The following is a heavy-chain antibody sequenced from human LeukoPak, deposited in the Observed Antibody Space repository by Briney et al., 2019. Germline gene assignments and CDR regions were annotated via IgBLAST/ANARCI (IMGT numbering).Heavy chain of an antibody. V-gene: IGHV1-2*02. J-gene: IGHJ3*02. CDR1: GYSFTGCY. D-gene: IGHD3-3*01. Sequence: ASVKVPCKASGYSFTGCYMLWVRQAPGQGLEWMGWIHPKSGGTTYEQSFQGRVIMTSDTSISTAYMEVRRLTSDDTAVYYCARGTILEPFDIWGQGTMVTVSS. CDR2: IHPKSGGT. CDR3: ARGTILEPFDI.